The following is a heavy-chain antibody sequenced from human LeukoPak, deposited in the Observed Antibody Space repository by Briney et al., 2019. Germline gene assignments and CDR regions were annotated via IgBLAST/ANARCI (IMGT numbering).Heavy chain of an antibody. CDR3: ARAPTYGDYPGYYYGMDV. CDR2: SNAGNGNT. V-gene: IGHV1-3*01. J-gene: IGHJ6*02. CDR1: GYTFTSYA. D-gene: IGHD4-17*01. Sequence: ASVKVSCKASGYTFTSYAMHWVRQAPGQRLEWMGWSNAGNGNTKYSQKFQGRVTITRDTSASTAYMELSSLRSEDTAVYYCARAPTYGDYPGYYYGMDVWGQGTTVTVSS.